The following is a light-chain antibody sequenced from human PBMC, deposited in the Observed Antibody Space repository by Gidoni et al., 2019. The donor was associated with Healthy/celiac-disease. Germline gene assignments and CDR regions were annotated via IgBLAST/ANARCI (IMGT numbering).Light chain of an antibody. Sequence: DIQMTQSPSSLSASLGDRVTITCRASQSISSYLNWYQQKPGKAPKLLIYAASSLQSGVPSRFSGSGSGTDFTLTISSLQPEDFATYYCQQSYRTPFTFGGGTKVEIK. CDR3: QQSYRTPFT. J-gene: IGKJ4*01. V-gene: IGKV1-39*01. CDR1: QSISSY. CDR2: AAS.